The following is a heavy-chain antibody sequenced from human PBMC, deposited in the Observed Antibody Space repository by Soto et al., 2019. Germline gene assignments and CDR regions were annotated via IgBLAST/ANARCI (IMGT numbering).Heavy chain of an antibody. CDR1: GGVFSSYI. CDR3: ARIEYTYVSGDYYYSGMDV. CDR2: STPLLGTT. J-gene: IGHJ6*02. D-gene: IGHD3-10*01. Sequence: QVQLVQSGPEVKKPGSSVKVSCKASGGVFSSYIISWVRQAPGKGLEWMGGSTPLLGTTNYAQSLQGRATITADESTSTAYMELSSLTSEDTAVYYCARIEYTYVSGDYYYSGMDVWGQGTAVIVSS. V-gene: IGHV1-69*01.